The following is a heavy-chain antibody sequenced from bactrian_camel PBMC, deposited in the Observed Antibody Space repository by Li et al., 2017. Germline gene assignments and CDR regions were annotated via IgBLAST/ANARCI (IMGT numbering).Heavy chain of an antibody. V-gene: IGHV3S1*01. J-gene: IGHJ6*01. CDR1: TFTFVNYD. Sequence: HVQLVESGGGLVQPGGSLRLSCAASTFTFVNYDMNWVRQAPGKGLEWVSAINKGGSTTYYADSVKGRFTISRDNSKNTLYLQLNSLKSEDTAMYYCAKEYYSGGYNWGPVFGNWGQRTQVTVS. CDR3: AKEYYSGGYNWGPVFGN. D-gene: IGHD2*01. CDR2: INKGGSTT.